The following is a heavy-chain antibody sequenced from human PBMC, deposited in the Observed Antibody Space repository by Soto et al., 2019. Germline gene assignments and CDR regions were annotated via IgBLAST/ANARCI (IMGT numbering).Heavy chain of an antibody. CDR1: GVSISSGNW. J-gene: IGHJ4*02. Sequence: SETLSLTCSVSGVSISSGNWWTWVRQTPQRGLEYIGEIFHDGTANYYPSFERRVAISVDTSKNQFSLKLTSVTAADTAIYFSARLVYDTRLNYMYFDFWGEGALVTVSS. CDR2: IFHDGTA. D-gene: IGHD2-8*01. V-gene: IGHV4-4*02. CDR3: ARLVYDTRLNYMYFDF.